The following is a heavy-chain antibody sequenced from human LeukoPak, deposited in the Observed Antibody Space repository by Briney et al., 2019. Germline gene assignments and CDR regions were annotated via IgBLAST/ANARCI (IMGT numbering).Heavy chain of an antibody. V-gene: IGHV3-30*02. CDR3: AKDRGYYGSGPNWFDP. Sequence: GGSLRLSCAASGFTFSSYGMHWVRQAPGKGLEWVAFIRYDGSNKNHADSVKGRFTISRDNSKNTLYLQMNSLRAEDTAVYYCAKDRGYYGSGPNWFDPWGQGTLVTVSS. CDR1: GFTFSSYG. J-gene: IGHJ5*02. D-gene: IGHD3-10*01. CDR2: IRYDGSNK.